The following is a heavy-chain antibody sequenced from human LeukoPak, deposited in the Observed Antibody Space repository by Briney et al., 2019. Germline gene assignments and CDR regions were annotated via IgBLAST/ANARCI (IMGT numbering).Heavy chain of an antibody. CDR2: IIPIFGTA. V-gene: IGHV1-69*01. D-gene: IGHD2-15*01. Sequence: SVKVSCKASGGTFSSYAISWVRQAPGQGLEWMGGIIPIFGTANYAQKFQGRVTITADESTSTAYMELSSLRSEDTAVYYCARALEGYCSGGSCYPTYYYYYMDVWGKGTTVTVSS. J-gene: IGHJ6*03. CDR3: ARALEGYCSGGSCYPTYYYYYMDV. CDR1: GGTFSSYA.